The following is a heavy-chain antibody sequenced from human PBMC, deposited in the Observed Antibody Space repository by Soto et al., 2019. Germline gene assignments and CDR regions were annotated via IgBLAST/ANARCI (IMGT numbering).Heavy chain of an antibody. CDR2: IWYDGNKK. Sequence: QVQLVESGGGVVQPGRSLRLSCAASGFTFSSYGMHWVRQAPGKGLEWVALIWYDGNKKYYADSVKGRFTISRDNSKNTLHLQMNSLRAEDTAVYYCARLLYYYDSSGWRGMDVWGQGTTVTVSS. CDR3: ARLLYYYDSSGWRGMDV. V-gene: IGHV3-33*01. CDR1: GFTFSSYG. J-gene: IGHJ6*02. D-gene: IGHD3-22*01.